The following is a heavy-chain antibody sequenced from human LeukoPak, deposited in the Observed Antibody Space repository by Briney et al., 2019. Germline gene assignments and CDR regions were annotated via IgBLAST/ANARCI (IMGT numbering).Heavy chain of an antibody. CDR3: ARDVGRSYDLDY. CDR1: GYTFSSYG. D-gene: IGHD3-16*01. J-gene: IGHJ4*02. V-gene: IGHV1-18*01. Sequence: ASVKVSCKASGYTFSSYGISWVRQAPGQGLEWMGWVSAYNGNTDYAQSLQGRVTMTIDTSTSTVYMELRSLRSDDTAVYYCARDVGRSYDLDYWGQGTLVTVSS. CDR2: VSAYNGNT.